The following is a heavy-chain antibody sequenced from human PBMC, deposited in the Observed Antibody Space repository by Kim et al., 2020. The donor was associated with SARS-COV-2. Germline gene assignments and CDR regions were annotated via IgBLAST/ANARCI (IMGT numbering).Heavy chain of an antibody. D-gene: IGHD1-26*01. CDR3: ARDGKYSGSYYAPGNYYYYGMDV. J-gene: IGHJ6*02. V-gene: IGHV1-18*04. Sequence: ASVKVSCKASGYTFTSYGISWVRQAPGQGLEWMGWISAYNGNTNYAQKLQGRVTMTTDTSTSTAYMELRSLRSDDTAVYYCARDGKYSGSYYAPGNYYYYGMDVWGQGTTVTVSS. CDR1: GYTFTSYG. CDR2: ISAYNGNT.